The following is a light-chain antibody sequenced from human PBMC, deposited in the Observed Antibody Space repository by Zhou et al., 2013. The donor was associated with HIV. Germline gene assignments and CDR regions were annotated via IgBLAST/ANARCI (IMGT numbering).Light chain of an antibody. CDR1: QSVTTSY. J-gene: IGKJ2*04. V-gene: IGKV3-20*01. CDR3: QQYGSSPCS. Sequence: EIVLTQSPDTLSLSPGERATLSCRASQSVTTSYLAWYQQKPGQAPRLLIYGASSRATGIPDRFSGSGSGTDFTLTISRLEPEDFAVYFCQQYGSSPCSFGQGTKVEIK. CDR2: GAS.